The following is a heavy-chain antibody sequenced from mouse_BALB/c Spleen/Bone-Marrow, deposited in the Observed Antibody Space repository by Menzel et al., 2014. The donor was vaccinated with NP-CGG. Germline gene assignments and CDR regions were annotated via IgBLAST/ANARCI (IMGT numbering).Heavy chain of an antibody. CDR1: GYTFTNYY. J-gene: IGHJ3*01. CDR2: TNPSNGGT. CDR3: TQLGRFAY. V-gene: IGHV1S81*02. D-gene: IGHD4-1*02. Sequence: QVQLQQSGAELVKPGASVKLSCKASGYTFTNYYMYWVKQRPGQGLEWIGETNPSNGGTNYNEKFKSTATLTVDKSSSTVYMHLSGLTSEDSAVYYSTQLGRFAYWGQGTLVTVSA.